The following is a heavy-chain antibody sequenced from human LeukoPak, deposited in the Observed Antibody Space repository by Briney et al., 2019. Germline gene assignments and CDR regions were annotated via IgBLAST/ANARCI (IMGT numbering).Heavy chain of an antibody. CDR3: ASGGNYYFDY. V-gene: IGHV3-30-3*01. J-gene: IGHJ4*02. CDR2: ISYDGSNK. CDR1: GFTFSSYA. D-gene: IGHD3-16*01. Sequence: SGGSLRLSCAASGFTFSSYAMHWVRQAPGKGLEWVAVISYDGSNKYYADSVKGRFTISRDNSKNTLYLQMNSLRAEDTTVYYCASGGNYYFDYWGQGTLVTVSS.